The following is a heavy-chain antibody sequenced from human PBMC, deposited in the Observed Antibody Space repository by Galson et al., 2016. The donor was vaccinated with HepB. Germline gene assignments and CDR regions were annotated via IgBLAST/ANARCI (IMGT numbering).Heavy chain of an antibody. D-gene: IGHD2-2*01. CDR3: ARLPNHCSSTSCQLED. Sequence: SVKVSCKASGGSFRMSAISWVRQAPGQRLVWVGGINPISGSTHSAQTFQGRVTFSADESTKTAYMELSSLTSEDTALYFCARLPNHCSSTSCQLEDWGQGSLVIVSS. V-gene: IGHV1-69*13. CDR1: GGSFRMSA. CDR2: INPISGST. J-gene: IGHJ4*02.